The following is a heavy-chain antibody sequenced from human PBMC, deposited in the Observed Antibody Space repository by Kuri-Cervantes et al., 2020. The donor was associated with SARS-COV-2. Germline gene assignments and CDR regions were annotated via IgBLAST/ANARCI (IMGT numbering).Heavy chain of an antibody. D-gene: IGHD6-25*01. CDR2: IYYSGST. V-gene: IGHV4-59*12. Sequence: GSLRLSCTVSGGSISSYYWSWIRQPPGKGLEWIGYIYYSGSTNYNPSLKSRVTISVDTSKNQFSLKLSSVTAADTAVYYCARDRSQSSENAFDIWGQGTMVTVSS. J-gene: IGHJ3*02. CDR3: ARDRSQSSENAFDI. CDR1: GGSISSYY.